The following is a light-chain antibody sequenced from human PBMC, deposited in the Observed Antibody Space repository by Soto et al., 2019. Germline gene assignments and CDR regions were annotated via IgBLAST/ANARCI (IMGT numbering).Light chain of an antibody. V-gene: IGKV3-11*01. CDR3: QQRSNWPRLT. Sequence: EIVLTQSPATLSLSPGERATLSCRASQSVSSYLAWYQQKPGQAPRLLIYDTSNRATGIPARFSASGSGTAYTLTISSLEPEDFAVYYCQQRSNWPRLTFGGGTKVEIK. CDR2: DTS. J-gene: IGKJ4*02. CDR1: QSVSSY.